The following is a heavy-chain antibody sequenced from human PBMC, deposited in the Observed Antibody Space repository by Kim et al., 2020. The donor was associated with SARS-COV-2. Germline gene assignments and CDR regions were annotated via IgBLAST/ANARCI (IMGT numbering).Heavy chain of an antibody. CDR1: GFTFSSYW. D-gene: IGHD3-3*01. V-gene: IGHV3-7*03. Sequence: GGSLRLSCAASGFTFSSYWMSWVRQAPGKGLEWVANIKQDGSEKYYVDSVKGRFTISRDNAKNSLYLQMNSLRAEDTAVYYCARDHEDVLRFLEWLLPSFDYWGQGTLVTVSS. J-gene: IGHJ4*02. CDR2: IKQDGSEK. CDR3: ARDHEDVLRFLEWLLPSFDY.